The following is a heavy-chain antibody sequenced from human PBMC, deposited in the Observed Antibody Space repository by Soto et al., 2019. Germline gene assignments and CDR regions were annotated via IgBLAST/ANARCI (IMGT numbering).Heavy chain of an antibody. J-gene: IGHJ4*02. Sequence: SETLSLTCTVSGGSINNYYWSWIRQPPGKGLEWIGYIYYSGSTNYNPSLKSRVTISVDTSKNQFSLKLSSVTAADTAVYYCARAPTSIVGATSIGRNYFDYWGQGTLVTVS. CDR1: GGSINNYY. CDR2: IYYSGST. V-gene: IGHV4-59*01. CDR3: ARAPTSIVGATSIGRNYFDY. D-gene: IGHD1-26*01.